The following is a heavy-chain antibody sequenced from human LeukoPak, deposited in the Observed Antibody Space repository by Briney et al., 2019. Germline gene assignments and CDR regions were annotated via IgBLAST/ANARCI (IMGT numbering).Heavy chain of an antibody. CDR3: ARERSGAYPEH. D-gene: IGHD7-27*01. CDR1: GFTVDNNR. J-gene: IGHJ1*01. V-gene: IGHV3-53*01. Sequence: GGSLRLSCAASGFTVDNNRMGWVRQARGQGLEWVSITYSGGTTYYADSVRGRFTISRDDSKNTLYLQMNSLTAEDTAVYYCARERSGAYPEHWGQGTLVTVSS. CDR2: TYSGGTT.